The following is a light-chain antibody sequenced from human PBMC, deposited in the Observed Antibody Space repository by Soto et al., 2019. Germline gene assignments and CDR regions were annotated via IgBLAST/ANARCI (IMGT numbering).Light chain of an antibody. CDR3: HQYGTSPPIT. CDR2: DAS. V-gene: IGKV3-11*01. Sequence: EIVLTQSPATLSLSPGERATLSCMASQSVSSYLAWYQQKPGQAPRLLIYDASNRATGIPARFSGSGSGTDFTLTISRLEPEDFAVYYCHQYGTSPPITFAQGTRLEIK. J-gene: IGKJ5*01. CDR1: QSVSSY.